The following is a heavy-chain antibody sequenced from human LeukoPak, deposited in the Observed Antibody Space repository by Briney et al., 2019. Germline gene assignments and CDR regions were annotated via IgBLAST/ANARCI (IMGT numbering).Heavy chain of an antibody. V-gene: IGHV3-11*04. J-gene: IGHJ4*02. D-gene: IGHD2-2*01. CDR3: AREYCSSTSCYAGFDY. CDR2: ISSSGSTI. Sequence: GGSLRLSCAASGFTFSDYYMSWIRQAPGKGLEWVSYISSSGSTIYYADSVKGRFTISRDNAKNSLYLQMNSLRAEDTAVYYCAREYCSSTSCYAGFDYWGQGTLVTVSS. CDR1: GFTFSDYY.